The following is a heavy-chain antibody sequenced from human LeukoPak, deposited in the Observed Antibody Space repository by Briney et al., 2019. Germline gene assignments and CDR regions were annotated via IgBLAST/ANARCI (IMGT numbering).Heavy chain of an antibody. CDR1: AGSFNFYT. V-gene: IGHV4-34*01. CDR3: AIDSHSGFQ. D-gene: IGHD3-10*01. J-gene: IGHJ4*02. CDR2: IDNRGST. Sequence: SPSPSLTCTVSAGSFNFYTSQCISDPPPKVRVWIGVIDNRGSTQYNPSLRCRVTLPGDTSRSQFSLELTSVTAADTAVYFSAIDSHSGFQWGQGTLVTVSS.